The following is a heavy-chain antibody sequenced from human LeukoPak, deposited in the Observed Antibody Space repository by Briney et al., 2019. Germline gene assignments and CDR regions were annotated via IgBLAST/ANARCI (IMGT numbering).Heavy chain of an antibody. D-gene: IGHD3-3*01. CDR3: AKVYYDFWSGFDY. V-gene: IGHV4-31*03. J-gene: IGHJ4*02. CDR2: IYYSGST. CDR1: GGSISSGGYY. Sequence: PSQTLSLTCTVSGGSISSGGYYWSWIRQHPGKGLEWIGYIYYSGSTYYNPSLKSRVTISVDTSKNQFSLKLSSVTAADTAVYYCAKVYYDFWSGFDYWSQGTLVTVSS.